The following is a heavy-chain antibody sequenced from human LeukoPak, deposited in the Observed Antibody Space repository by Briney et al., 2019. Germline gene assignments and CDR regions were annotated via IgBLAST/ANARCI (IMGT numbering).Heavy chain of an antibody. Sequence: GGSLRLSCAASGFTFSSYVMHWVRQAPGKGLEWVAIISYDGSNEYYADSVKGRFTISRDNSKNTLYLQMNSLRAEDTAVYYCAKAGGYSYGYADYWGQGTLVTVSS. J-gene: IGHJ4*02. D-gene: IGHD5-18*01. V-gene: IGHV3-30*04. CDR2: ISYDGSNE. CDR3: AKAGGYSYGYADY. CDR1: GFTFSSYV.